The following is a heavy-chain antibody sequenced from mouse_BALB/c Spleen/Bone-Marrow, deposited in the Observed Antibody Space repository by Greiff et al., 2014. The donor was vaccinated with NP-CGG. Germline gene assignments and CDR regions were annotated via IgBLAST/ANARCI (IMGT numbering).Heavy chain of an antibody. V-gene: IGHV1S41*01. CDR2: IPPGSGTT. J-gene: IGHJ3*01. CDR3: ARGSYYYVISSPWFAY. Sequence: DLVKPGASVKLSCKASGYTFTSYWINWIKQRPGQGLEWMGRIPPGSGTTYYNEMFKGKATLTVDTSSTTAYIQLSNLSSEDSAVYFCARGSYYYVISSPWFAYWGQGTLVTVSA. D-gene: IGHD1-1*01. CDR1: GYTFTSYW.